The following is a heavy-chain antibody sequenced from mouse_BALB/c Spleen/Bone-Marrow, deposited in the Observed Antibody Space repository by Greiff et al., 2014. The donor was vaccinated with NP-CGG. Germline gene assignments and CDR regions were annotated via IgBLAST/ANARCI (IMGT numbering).Heavy chain of an antibody. V-gene: IGHV1-54*03. CDR2: INPGSGGT. CDR1: GYAFTNYL. CDR3: ARCLTGTSAMDY. J-gene: IGHJ4*01. Sequence: QVQFQQPGAELVRPGTSVKVSCKASGYAFTNYLIEWVKQRPGQGLEWIGVINPGSGGTNYNEKFKAKATLTADKSSSTAYMQLSSLTSDDSAVYFCARCLTGTSAMDYWGQGTSVTVSS. D-gene: IGHD4-1*01.